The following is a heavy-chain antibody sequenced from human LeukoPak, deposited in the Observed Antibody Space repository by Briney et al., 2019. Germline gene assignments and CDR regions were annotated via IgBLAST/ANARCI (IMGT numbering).Heavy chain of an antibody. D-gene: IGHD2-15*01. J-gene: IGHJ4*02. CDR1: GFTFSNYW. CDR2: IKQDGTEK. CDR3: ASVACSAVTCFGFLFFDY. Sequence: ASVKVSCKASGFTFSNYWMSWVRQAPGKGLEWVAHIKQDGTEKYYVDSVKGRFTISRDNAKNSLFLQMNSLRAEDTAVYYCASVACSAVTCFGFLFFDYWGQGTLVTVSS. V-gene: IGHV3-7*01.